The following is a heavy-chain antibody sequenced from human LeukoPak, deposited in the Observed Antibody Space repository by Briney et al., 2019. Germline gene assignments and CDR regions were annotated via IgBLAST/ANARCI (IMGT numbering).Heavy chain of an antibody. CDR1: GFTVSSNY. D-gene: IGHD3-10*01. V-gene: IGHV3-53*05. J-gene: IGHJ4*02. CDR3: ARVSGGLLWFGESHLDLDY. Sequence: PGGSLRLSCAASGFTVSSNYMSWVRQAPGKGLEWVSVICSAGSTYYADSVKGRFTISRDNSKNTLYLQMNSLRAEDTAVYYCARVSGGLLWFGESHLDLDYWGQGTLVTVSS. CDR2: ICSAGST.